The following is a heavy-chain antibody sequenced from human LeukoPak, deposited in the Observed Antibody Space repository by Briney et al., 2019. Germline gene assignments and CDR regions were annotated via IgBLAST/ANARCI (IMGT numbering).Heavy chain of an antibody. CDR1: GFTFSSNW. Sequence: GGSLRLSCAASGFTFSSNWMHWVRQAPGKGLVWISRINGDGRIIEHAESVKGRFTISRNNADNTLHLQMNSLRAEDMAVYHCVREVGAPGSFQHWGQGAPVTVSS. V-gene: IGHV3-74*03. J-gene: IGHJ1*01. CDR2: INGDGRII. D-gene: IGHD1-26*01. CDR3: VREVGAPGSFQH.